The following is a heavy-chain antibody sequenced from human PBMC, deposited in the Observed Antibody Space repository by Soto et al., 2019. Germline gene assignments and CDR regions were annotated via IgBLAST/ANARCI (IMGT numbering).Heavy chain of an antibody. V-gene: IGHV3-15*07. D-gene: IGHD6-13*01. CDR1: GFSCSPAW. CDR3: IWQQDFYYGKAV. CDR2: MKSYRGGGTT. Sequence: EVQLVESGGGLVTPGGSLRLSCTGTGFSCSPAWMNWVLQAPGKGLEWVGRMKSYRGGGTTDYAATVQGRFTISRDDSKNTLYLQMNSLKFEDTALYFCIWQQDFYYGKAVWGQGTTVTVSS. J-gene: IGHJ6*02.